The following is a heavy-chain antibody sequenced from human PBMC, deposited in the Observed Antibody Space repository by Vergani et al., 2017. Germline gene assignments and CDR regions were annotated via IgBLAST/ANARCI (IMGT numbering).Heavy chain of an antibody. CDR2: ISAYNGNK. Sequence: QVQLVQSGAEVKKPGASVKVSCKASGYTFTSYGISWVRQAPGQGLEWMGWISAYNGNKNYAQKLQGRVTMTTDTSTSTAYMELRSPGADDPAEYYCARGGQWNYHTSPDYWGQGTLVTVSS. D-gene: IGHD1-7*01. V-gene: IGHV1-18*01. CDR3: ARGGQWNYHTSPDY. CDR1: GYTFTSYG. J-gene: IGHJ4*02.